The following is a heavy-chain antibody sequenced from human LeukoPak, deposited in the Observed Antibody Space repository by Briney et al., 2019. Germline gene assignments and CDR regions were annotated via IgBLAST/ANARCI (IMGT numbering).Heavy chain of an antibody. CDR1: GGSFSGYY. CDR2: IYTSGST. Sequence: PSETLSLTCAVYGGSFSGYYWSWIRQPAGKGLEWIGRIYTSGSTNYNPSLKSRVTMSVDTSKNQFSLKLSSVTAADTAVYYCATALGYCSSTSCYEAFDIWGQGTMVTVSS. J-gene: IGHJ3*02. D-gene: IGHD2-2*01. V-gene: IGHV4-59*10. CDR3: ATALGYCSSTSCYEAFDI.